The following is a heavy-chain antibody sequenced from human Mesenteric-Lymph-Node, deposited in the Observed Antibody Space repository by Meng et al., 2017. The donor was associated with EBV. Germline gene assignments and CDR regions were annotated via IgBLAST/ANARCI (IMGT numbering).Heavy chain of an antibody. CDR3: VRRVVVMKEEELDH. D-gene: IGHD3-22*01. CDR1: RGSITSRNC. V-gene: IGHV4-4*02. CDR2: IFHSGSA. J-gene: IGHJ4*02. Sequence: QVRLQEPVPGLGKPSGALSLTCHVSRGSITSRNCWSWFRQPPGKGLEWIGEIFHSGSAKYNPSLKSRVTISVDKSKNHFSLRLSSVTAADTAVYYCVRRVVVMKEEELDHWGQGTLVTVSS.